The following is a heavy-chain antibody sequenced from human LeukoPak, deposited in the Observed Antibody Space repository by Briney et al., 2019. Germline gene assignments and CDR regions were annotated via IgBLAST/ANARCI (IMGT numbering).Heavy chain of an antibody. CDR1: GGSISGYY. CDR3: ARGPPDGDYFDY. J-gene: IGHJ4*02. V-gene: IGHV4-59*01. Sequence: PSETLSLTCTVSGGSISGYYWSWIRQPPGKGLEWIGNIYYTGSTNYNPSLKSRVTISVDTSKNQFSLKLSSVTAADTAVYYCARGPPDGDYFDYWGQGTLVTVSS. D-gene: IGHD4-17*01. CDR2: IYYTGST.